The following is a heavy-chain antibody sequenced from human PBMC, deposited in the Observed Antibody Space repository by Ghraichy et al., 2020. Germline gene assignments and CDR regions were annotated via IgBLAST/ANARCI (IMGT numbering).Heavy chain of an antibody. CDR1: GFPFSSYA. J-gene: IGHJ4*02. D-gene: IGHD6-13*01. Sequence: GGSLRLSCAASGFPFSSYAMSWVRQAPGKGLEWVSDIRGSDGGTYYADSVKGRFTISRDISKNTLHLEMNSLRAEDTAVYFCAEERQQLVSTFDDWGQGTLVTVSS. V-gene: IGHV3-23*01. CDR3: AEERQQLVSTFDD. CDR2: IRGSDGGT.